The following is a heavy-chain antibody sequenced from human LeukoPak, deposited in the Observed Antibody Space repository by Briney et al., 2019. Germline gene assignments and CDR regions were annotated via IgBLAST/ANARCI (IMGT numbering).Heavy chain of an antibody. J-gene: IGHJ3*01. CDR3: ARERGIRDAFDF. CDR2: ISVGRGDS. CDR1: GYTFTSYT. D-gene: IGHD1-14*01. V-gene: IGHV1-3*03. Sequence: GASVKVSCKASGYTFTSYTIHWVRQAPGQSLEWMGWISVGRGDSKCSQEFQGRVTLTGDTSATTAYLEVSSLRPEDMAVYYCARERGIRDAFDFWGQGTMVTVSS.